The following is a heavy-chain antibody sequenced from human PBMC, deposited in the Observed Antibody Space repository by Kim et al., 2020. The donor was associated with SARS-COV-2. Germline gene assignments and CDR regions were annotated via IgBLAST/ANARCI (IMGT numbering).Heavy chain of an antibody. CDR3: ARVFGSGSFYFDY. V-gene: IGHV3-11*01. Sequence: YADSGKGRFTIPRDNAKNSLYVQMNGLRAEDTAVYYCARVFGSGSFYFDYWGRGTLVTVSS. J-gene: IGHJ4*02. D-gene: IGHD3-10*01.